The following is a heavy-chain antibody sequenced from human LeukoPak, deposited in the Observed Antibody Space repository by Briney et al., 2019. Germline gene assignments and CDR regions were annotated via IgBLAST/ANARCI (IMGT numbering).Heavy chain of an antibody. CDR3: ARGEYDFWSAYNYFYYYMDV. J-gene: IGHJ6*03. CDR2: IRFDGSYK. V-gene: IGHV3-30*02. CDR1: GFTFSSYG. D-gene: IGHD3-3*01. Sequence: GGSLRLSCAASGFTFSSYGMHWVRQAPGKGLEWVTFIRFDGSYKSYADSVKGRFTISRDNSKDTLYLQMNSLRAEDSAVYYCARGEYDFWSAYNYFYYYMDVWGKGTTVTVSS.